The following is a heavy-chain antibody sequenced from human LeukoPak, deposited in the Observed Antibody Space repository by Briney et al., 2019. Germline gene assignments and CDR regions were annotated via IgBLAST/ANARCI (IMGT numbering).Heavy chain of an antibody. V-gene: IGHV3-21*01. Sequence: PGGSLRLSCAASGFTFTTYSMNWVRQAPGKGPEWVSSISSTSSYVYYADSVRGRFTISRDNAKNSLYLQMDSLRAEDTAVYYCATDSWGSSGYYYYYGMDVWGQGTTVTVSS. CDR2: ISSTSSYV. CDR3: ATDSWGSSGYYYYYGMDV. J-gene: IGHJ6*02. D-gene: IGHD3-22*01. CDR1: GFTFTTYS.